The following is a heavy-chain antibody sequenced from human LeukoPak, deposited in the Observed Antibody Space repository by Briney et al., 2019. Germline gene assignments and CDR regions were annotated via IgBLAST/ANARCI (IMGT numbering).Heavy chain of an antibody. J-gene: IGHJ4*02. V-gene: IGHV3-23*01. Sequence: PGGSLRLSCAASGFTFSSYAMSWVRQAPGKGLEWVSAISGSGGSTYYADSVRGRFTISRDNSKNTLYLQMNSLRAEDTAVYYCATTPGYSSSWYVRDSLEDYWGQGTLVTVSS. CDR1: GFTFSSYA. CDR2: ISGSGGST. D-gene: IGHD6-13*01. CDR3: ATTPGYSSSWYVRDSLEDY.